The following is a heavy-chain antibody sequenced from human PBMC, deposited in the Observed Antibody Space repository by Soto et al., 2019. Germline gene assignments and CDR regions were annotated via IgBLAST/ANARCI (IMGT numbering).Heavy chain of an antibody. CDR2: IKSKTDGGTT. CDR3: TTVRGYDILTGYPAYAFDI. V-gene: IGHV3-15*01. CDR1: GFTFSNPW. Sequence: LRLSCAASGFTFSNPWMSWVRQAPGKGLEWVGRIKSKTDGGTTDYAAPVKGRFTISRDDSKNTLYLQMNSLKTEDTAVYYCTTVRGYDILTGYPAYAFDIWGQGTMVTVSS. J-gene: IGHJ3*02. D-gene: IGHD3-9*01.